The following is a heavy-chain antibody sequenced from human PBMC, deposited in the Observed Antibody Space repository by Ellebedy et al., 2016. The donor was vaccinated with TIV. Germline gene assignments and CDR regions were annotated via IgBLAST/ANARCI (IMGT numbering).Heavy chain of an antibody. CDR1: GFSFRSYW. J-gene: IGHJ3*02. V-gene: IGHV3-7*01. CDR2: LNQVGSET. Sequence: GESLKISCAASGFSFRSYWMSWVRQAPGKGLEWVANLNQVGSETYYADSVKGRFTISRDNAKRTLDLQMNSLRAEDTAIYYCATDGSYGDYLSPTHAFEIWGQGTLVTVSP. CDR3: ATDGSYGDYLSPTHAFEI. D-gene: IGHD3-16*01.